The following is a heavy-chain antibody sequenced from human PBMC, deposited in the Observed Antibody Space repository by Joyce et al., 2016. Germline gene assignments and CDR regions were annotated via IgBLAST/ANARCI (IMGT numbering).Heavy chain of an antibody. CDR2: IIPLFGTP. CDR1: GYSFGTYG. J-gene: IGHJ6*02. CDR3: ARELRAQRYFDTTHYYGMDV. Sequence: QVHLVQSGAEVKKPGSSVKVSCTASGYSFGTYGLNWVRQAPGQGLEWMGRIIPLFGTPNYAQIVQGRVTITADKSTSTVFMEISSLRSEDTAVYYCARELRAQRYFDTTHYYGMDVWGQGTTVTVSS. D-gene: IGHD3-22*01. V-gene: IGHV1-69*06.